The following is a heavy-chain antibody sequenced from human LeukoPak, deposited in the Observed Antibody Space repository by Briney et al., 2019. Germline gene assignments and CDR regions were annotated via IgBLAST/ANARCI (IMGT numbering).Heavy chain of an antibody. J-gene: IGHJ4*02. CDR1: GGSFSGYY. CDR2: INHSGST. D-gene: IGHD2-15*01. CDR3: ARGVGGYCSGGSCPL. V-gene: IGHV4-34*01. Sequence: SETLSLTCAVYGGSFSGYYWSWIRQPPGKGLEWIGEINHSGSTNYNPSLKSRVTISVDTSKNQFSLKLSSVTAADTAVYYCARGVGGYCSGGSCPLWGQGTLVTVSS.